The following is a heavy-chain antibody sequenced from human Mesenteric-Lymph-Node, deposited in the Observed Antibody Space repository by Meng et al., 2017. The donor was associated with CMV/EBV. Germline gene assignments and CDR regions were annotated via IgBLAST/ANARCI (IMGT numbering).Heavy chain of an antibody. Sequence: SETLSLTCTVSGDSISSSRYYWGWIRQSPGKGLEWIGSMYYGGYTYYNPSLNGRVTTSVDTTKNHFYLKLSSVTAADTAVYYCARQDTGMVADYWGQGILVTVSS. V-gene: IGHV4-39*01. J-gene: IGHJ4*02. CDR1: GDSISSSRYY. D-gene: IGHD5-18*01. CDR3: ARQDTGMVADY. CDR2: MYYGGYT.